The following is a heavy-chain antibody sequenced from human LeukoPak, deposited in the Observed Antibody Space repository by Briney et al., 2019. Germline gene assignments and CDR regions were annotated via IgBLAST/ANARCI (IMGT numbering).Heavy chain of an antibody. CDR3: ARVSIAARYFDY. V-gene: IGHV3-74*01. J-gene: IGHJ4*02. CDR2: INSDGSST. D-gene: IGHD6-6*01. Sequence: GGSLRLSCAASGFTFSSYEMNWVRQAPGKGLEWVSRINSDGSSTSYADSVKGRFTISRDNAKNTLYLQMNSLRAEDTAVYYCARVSIAARYFDYWGQGTLVTVSS. CDR1: GFTFSSYE.